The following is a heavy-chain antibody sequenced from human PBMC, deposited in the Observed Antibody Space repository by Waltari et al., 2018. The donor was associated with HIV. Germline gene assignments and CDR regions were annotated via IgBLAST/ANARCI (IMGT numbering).Heavy chain of an antibody. CDR2: MNPKRGNT. J-gene: IGHJ3*01. Sequence: QAQLVQSGAEVKKPGASVKVSCKASGYTFTSHDINWVRQDTGQGREWMGWMNPKRGNTGYAQMCQCRVTMTRNTSINTAYMELSSLKSEDTAVYYCARLLRGFSYGGAFDLWGQGTVVIVSS. V-gene: IGHV1-8*01. CDR3: ARLLRGFSYGGAFDL. D-gene: IGHD5-18*01. CDR1: GYTFTSHD.